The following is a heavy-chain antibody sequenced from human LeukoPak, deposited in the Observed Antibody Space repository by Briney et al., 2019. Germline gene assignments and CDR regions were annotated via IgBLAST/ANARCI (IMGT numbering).Heavy chain of an antibody. J-gene: IGHJ5*02. CDR2: ISGYNGHT. D-gene: IGHD6-13*01. Sequence: ASMKVSCNSSASTFTIYGISWVRQAPGQGLEWMGWISGYNGHTNYAQKLQGRVTMTTDTSTNTAYMELRSLRSDDTAVYYCARDKNSSTWYWFDPWGQGTLVTVSS. CDR1: ASTFTIYG. CDR3: ARDKNSSTWYWFDP. V-gene: IGHV1-18*01.